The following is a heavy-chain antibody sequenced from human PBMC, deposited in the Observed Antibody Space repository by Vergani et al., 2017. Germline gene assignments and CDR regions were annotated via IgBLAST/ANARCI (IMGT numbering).Heavy chain of an antibody. V-gene: IGHV3-66*01. D-gene: IGHD5-18*01. CDR3: ARDLGGYSYYDY. J-gene: IGHJ4*02. Sequence: EVQLVESGGGLVQPGGSLRLSCAASGFTVSSNYMSWVRQAPGKGLEWVSVIYSGGSTYYADSVKVRFTISRDNSKNTLYLQMNSLRAEDTAVYYCARDLGGYSYYDYWGQGTLVTVSS. CDR2: IYSGGST. CDR1: GFTVSSNY.